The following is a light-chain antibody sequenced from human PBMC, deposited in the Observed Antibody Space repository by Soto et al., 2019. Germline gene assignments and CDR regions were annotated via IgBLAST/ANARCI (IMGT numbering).Light chain of an antibody. V-gene: IGKV1-5*01. CDR1: QSISSW. CDR3: QQYNSYPDT. CDR2: DAS. Sequence: DIQMTQSPSTLSASVGDRVTITCRASQSISSWLAWYQQKPGKAPKLLIYDASSLESGVPSRFSGSGSGTDFTPTISRLQPDDFATSYCQQYNSYPDTFGQGTKLEIK. J-gene: IGKJ2*01.